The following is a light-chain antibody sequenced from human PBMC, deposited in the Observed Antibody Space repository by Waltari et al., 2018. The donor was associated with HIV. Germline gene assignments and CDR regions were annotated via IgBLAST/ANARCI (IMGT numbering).Light chain of an antibody. CDR2: EVS. V-gene: IGLV2-14*01. J-gene: IGLJ1*01. CDR3: TSYTSSTTLV. Sequence: QSALTQSASVSGSPGQSTTISCTGTSSDVGGSDYVPWYQQHPGKAPKLMIYEVSNRPSGVSTRFSGSKSGNTASLIISGLQAEDEADYYCTSYTSSTTLVFGTGTKVTVL. CDR1: SSDVGGSDY.